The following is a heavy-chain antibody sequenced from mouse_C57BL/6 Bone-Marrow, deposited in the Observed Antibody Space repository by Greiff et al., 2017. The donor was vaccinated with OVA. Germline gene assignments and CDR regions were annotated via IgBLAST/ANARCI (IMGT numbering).Heavy chain of an antibody. CDR1: GYTFTSYW. CDR3: ARGGVFDN. CDR2: IHPNSGST. J-gene: IGHJ2*01. Sequence: QVQLKQPGAELVKPGASVKLSCKASGYTFTSYWMHWVKQRPGQGLEWIGMIHPNSGSTNYNEKFKSKATLTVDKSSSTAYMQLSSLPSEDSAVYYCARGGVFDNWGQGTTLTVSS. V-gene: IGHV1-64*01.